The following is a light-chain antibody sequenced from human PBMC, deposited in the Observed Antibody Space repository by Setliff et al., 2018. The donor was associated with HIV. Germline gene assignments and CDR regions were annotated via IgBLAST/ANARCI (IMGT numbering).Light chain of an antibody. Sequence: QSALTQPASVSGSPGQSITISCTGTSSDIGRYNLVSWYQQYPGKAPKLMIYQATKRPSGVSSRFSGSKSGNTASLTISGLQAEDEADYYCCSNTGSNTYVFGSGTKVT. V-gene: IGLV2-23*01. CDR2: QAT. J-gene: IGLJ1*01. CDR1: SSDIGRYNL. CDR3: CSNTGSNTYV.